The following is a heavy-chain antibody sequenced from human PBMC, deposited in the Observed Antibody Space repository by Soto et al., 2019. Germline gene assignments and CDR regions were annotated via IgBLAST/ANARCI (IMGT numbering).Heavy chain of an antibody. D-gene: IGHD3-10*01. J-gene: IGHJ4*02. Sequence: GGSLRLSCVDCGITFGGRSMIVVRQAPGEGLEWVSTITDTGGDTKYADSVRGRFTMSRDNSKKTLYLQMNSLRVEDSELYSCQRRSKDSSPGSRIFDFWGPGTLVPVSS. V-gene: IGHV3-23*01. CDR2: ITDTGGDT. CDR1: GITFGGRS. CDR3: QRRSKDSSPGSRIFDF.